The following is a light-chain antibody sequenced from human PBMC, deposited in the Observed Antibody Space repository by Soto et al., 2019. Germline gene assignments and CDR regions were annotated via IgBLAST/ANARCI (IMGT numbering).Light chain of an antibody. V-gene: IGLV2-14*01. CDR2: DVS. Sequence: QSVLTQPASVSGSPGQSITISCPGTSSEVGGYNYVSWYQQHPGKAPKLMIYDVSNRPSGVSNRFSGSKSGNTASLTISGLQAEDEADYYCSSYTSSSKVFGTGTKVTVL. J-gene: IGLJ1*01. CDR1: SSEVGGYNY. CDR3: SSYTSSSKV.